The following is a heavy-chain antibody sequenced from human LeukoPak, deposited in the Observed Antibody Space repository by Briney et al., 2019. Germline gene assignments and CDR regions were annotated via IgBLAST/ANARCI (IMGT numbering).Heavy chain of an antibody. Sequence: TSVKVSCKASGSTFTSSAVQWVRQARGQRLEWIGWIVVGSGNTNYAQKFQERVTITRDMSTSTAYMELSSLRSEDTAVYYCAAATTGVRIKLDYWGQGTLVTVSS. CDR1: GSTFTSSA. D-gene: IGHD4-23*01. CDR2: IVVGSGNT. CDR3: AAATTGVRIKLDY. J-gene: IGHJ4*02. V-gene: IGHV1-58*01.